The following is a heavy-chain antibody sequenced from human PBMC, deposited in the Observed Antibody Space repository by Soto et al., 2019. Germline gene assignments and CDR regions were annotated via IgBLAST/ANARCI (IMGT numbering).Heavy chain of an antibody. D-gene: IGHD1-20*01. J-gene: IGHJ1*01. CDR2: IIPLLGIT. V-gene: IGHV1-69*01. CDR1: GGTFSGYA. Sequence: QAQLMQSGAEVKKPGSSVKVSCKASGGTFSGYAINWVRQAPGQGLEWMGGIIPLLGITDYGQKCQGRITIAADESTGTAYMDLRGLRSEDTAVYYCARDPRSITGTTSSEDVQHWGQGTLVSVSS. CDR3: ARDPRSITGTTSSEDVQH.